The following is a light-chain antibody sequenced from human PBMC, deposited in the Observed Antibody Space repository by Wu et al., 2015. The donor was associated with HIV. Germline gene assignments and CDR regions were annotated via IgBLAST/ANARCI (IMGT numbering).Light chain of an antibody. CDR3: QQYVSSIT. V-gene: IGKV3-20*01. Sequence: EIVLTQSPGTLSLSPGERATLSCRASQSISNNYLAWYQQKPGQAPRVLIYGASSRATGIPDRFSGGGSGTGFSLTISRLEPEDFAVYYCQQYVSSITFGQGTRLDIK. J-gene: IGKJ5*01. CDR1: QSISNNY. CDR2: GAS.